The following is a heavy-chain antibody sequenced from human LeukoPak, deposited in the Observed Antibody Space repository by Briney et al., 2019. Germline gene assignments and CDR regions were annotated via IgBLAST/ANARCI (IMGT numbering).Heavy chain of an antibody. CDR3: ARDSTYYYGSGSYSDFDY. CDR1: GFTFSSYG. D-gene: IGHD3-10*01. V-gene: IGHV3-74*01. J-gene: IGHJ4*02. CDR2: INSDGSST. Sequence: PGGSLRLSCAASGFTFSSYGMHWVRQAPGKGLEWVSRINSDGSSTSYADSVKGRFTISRDNAKNTLYLQMNSLRAEDTAVYYCARDSTYYYGSGSYSDFDYWGQGTLVTVSS.